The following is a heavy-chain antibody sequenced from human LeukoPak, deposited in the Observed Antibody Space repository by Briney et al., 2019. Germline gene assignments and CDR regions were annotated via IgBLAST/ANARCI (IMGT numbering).Heavy chain of an antibody. CDR2: ISGDGTIT. CDR3: AKDTPLFYHYYGIDV. V-gene: IGHV3-43*02. CDR1: GLNLDAYA. J-gene: IGHJ6*02. Sequence: PEGSLRLSCAASGLNLDAYAMHWVRQAPGKGLEWVSLISGDGTITYYADSVKGRFTISRDNSKNSLFLEMNSLRSEDTALYYCAKDTPLFYHYYGIDVWGQGTTVTVSS.